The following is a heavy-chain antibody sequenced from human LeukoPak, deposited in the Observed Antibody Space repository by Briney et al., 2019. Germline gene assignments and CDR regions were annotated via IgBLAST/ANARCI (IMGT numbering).Heavy chain of an antibody. CDR2: IYSGGGT. V-gene: IGHV3-66*01. Sequence: GGSLRLSCAASGFTFSSYGMSWVRQAPGKGLEWVSIIYSGGGTYYADSVKGRFTISRDNSKNTLYLQMNSLRAEDTAVYYCARDYAWFDPWGQGTLVTVSS. J-gene: IGHJ5*02. D-gene: IGHD3-16*01. CDR1: GFTFSSYG. CDR3: ARDYAWFDP.